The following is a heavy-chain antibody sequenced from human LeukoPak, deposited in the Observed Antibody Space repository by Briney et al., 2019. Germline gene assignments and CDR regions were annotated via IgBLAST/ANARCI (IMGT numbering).Heavy chain of an antibody. CDR2: ISGSGGGT. CDR3: AGYFCSGGSCYRYFDY. Sequence: GGSLRLSCAASGFTFISYAMSWVRQPQGKGLEWVSTISGSGGGTYYADSVKGRFTISRDNSKNTLYLQMNSLRPEDTAVYYCAGYFCSGGSCYRYFDYWGQGTLVTVSS. V-gene: IGHV3-23*01. CDR1: GFTFISYA. D-gene: IGHD2-15*01. J-gene: IGHJ4*02.